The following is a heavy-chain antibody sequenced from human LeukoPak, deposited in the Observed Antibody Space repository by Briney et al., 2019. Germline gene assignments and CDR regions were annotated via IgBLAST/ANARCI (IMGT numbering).Heavy chain of an antibody. CDR3: AREGKNGGRQYNWFDP. CDR1: GYTFTVYY. CDR2: IHPNSGGT. J-gene: IGHJ5*02. V-gene: IGHV1-2*06. Sequence: ASVRVSCKASGYTFTVYYMHWVRQAPGQGLEWMGRIHPNSGGTHYAQTFQGRVTITRDKSISTAYMELSRLRSDDTAVYYCAREGKNGGRQYNWFDPWGQGTLVTVSS. D-gene: IGHD1-26*01.